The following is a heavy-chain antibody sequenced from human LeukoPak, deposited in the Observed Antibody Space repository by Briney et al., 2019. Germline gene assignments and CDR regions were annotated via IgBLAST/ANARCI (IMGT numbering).Heavy chain of an antibody. CDR2: IYPGDSDT. V-gene: IGHV5-51*01. CDR1: GYSFTSYW. CDR3: ARLGGYSSTTACYQLDY. J-gene: IGHJ4*02. Sequence: LGESLKISCKGSGYSFTSYWSAWVRQMPGKGLEWMGIIYPGDSDTTYSPSFQDQVTISADNSISTAYLQWNSLQASDTAMYYCARLGGYSSTTACYQLDYWGQGTLVTVSS. D-gene: IGHD2-2*01.